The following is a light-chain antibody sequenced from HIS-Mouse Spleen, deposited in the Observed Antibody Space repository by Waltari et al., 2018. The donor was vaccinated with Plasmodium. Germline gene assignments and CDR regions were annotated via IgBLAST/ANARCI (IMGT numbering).Light chain of an antibody. CDR1: KLGYKY. CDR3: QAWDSSTEV. V-gene: IGLV3-1*01. CDR2: QDS. Sequence: SYELTQPPSVSVSPGQTASITCSGDKLGYKYACWYQQKPGQSPVLVIYQDSKRPSGSPERFSGSNSGNTATLTISGTQAMDEADYYCQAWDSSTEVFGGGTKLTVL. J-gene: IGLJ2*01.